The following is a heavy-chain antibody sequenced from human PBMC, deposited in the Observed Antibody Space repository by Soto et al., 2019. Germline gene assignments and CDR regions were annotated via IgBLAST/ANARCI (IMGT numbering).Heavy chain of an antibody. J-gene: IGHJ1*01. D-gene: IGHD6-13*01. V-gene: IGHV4-59*08. CDR2: ISNSEST. CDR3: ARHGAEAPRRYFQH. CDR1: GGSITSYD. Sequence: PSETLSLTCTVSGGSITSYDWIWIRQPPGRGLEWIGYISNSESTKYNPSLKSRVTISVDTSKNQFSLKLSSVTAADTAVYYCARHGAEAPRRYFQHWGQGTLVTVSS.